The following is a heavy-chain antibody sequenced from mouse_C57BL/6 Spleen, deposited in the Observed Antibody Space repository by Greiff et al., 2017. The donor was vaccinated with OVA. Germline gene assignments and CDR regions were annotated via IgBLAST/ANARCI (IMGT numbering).Heavy chain of an antibody. V-gene: IGHV5-9-1*02. D-gene: IGHD2-1*01. J-gene: IGHJ1*03. CDR2: ISSGGDYI. CDR3: TRNTMVWYFDV. CDR1: GFTFSSYA. Sequence: DVMLVESGEGLVKPGGSLKLSCAASGFTFSSYAMSWVRQTPEKRLEWVAYISSGGDYIYYADTVKGRFTISRDNARNTLYLQMSSLKSEDTAMYYCTRNTMVWYFDVWGTGTTVTVSS.